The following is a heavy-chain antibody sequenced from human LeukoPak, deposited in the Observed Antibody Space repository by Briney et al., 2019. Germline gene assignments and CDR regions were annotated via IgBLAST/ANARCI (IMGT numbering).Heavy chain of an antibody. Sequence: SETLSLTCTVSGDSISSYYWNWIRQPPGKGLEWIGYIYYSGGTNYNPSLKSRVTISINTSKNQFSLKLSSVTAADTAVYYCARKYCSTTNCSPFDPWGQGTLVTVSS. CDR2: IYYSGGT. CDR3: ARKYCSTTNCSPFDP. CDR1: GDSISSYY. D-gene: IGHD2-2*01. J-gene: IGHJ5*02. V-gene: IGHV4-59*01.